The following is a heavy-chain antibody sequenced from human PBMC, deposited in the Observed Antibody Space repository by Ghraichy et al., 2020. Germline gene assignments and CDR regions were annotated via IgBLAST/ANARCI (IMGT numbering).Heavy chain of an antibody. CDR2: ISSSSSTI. Sequence: GGSLRLSCAASGFTFSSYSMNWVRQAPGKGLEWVSYISSSSSTIYYADSVKGRFTISRDNAKNSLYLQMNSLRDEDTAVYYCARDRDYDILMTFDYWGQGTLVTVSS. CDR3: ARDRDYDILMTFDY. J-gene: IGHJ4*02. V-gene: IGHV3-48*02. CDR1: GFTFSSYS. D-gene: IGHD3-9*01.